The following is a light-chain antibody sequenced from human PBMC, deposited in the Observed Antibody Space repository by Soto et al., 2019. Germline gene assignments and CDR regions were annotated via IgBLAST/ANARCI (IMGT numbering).Light chain of an antibody. CDR3: QQDTDWPPGP. Sequence: EIVLTQSPANLALSQGERATLSCRASQSVSTFLAWYQHKPGQAPRLLLYDASNRATGIPDRFRGSVSGTDFTLTISSLEPEDFALYYCQQDTDWPPGPFGQLTKVAIK. CDR2: DAS. CDR1: QSVSTF. J-gene: IGKJ1*01. V-gene: IGKV3-11*01.